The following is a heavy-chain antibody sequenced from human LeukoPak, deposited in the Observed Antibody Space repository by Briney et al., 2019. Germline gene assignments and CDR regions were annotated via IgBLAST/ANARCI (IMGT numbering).Heavy chain of an antibody. Sequence: GASVKVSCKASGYTFTSYAMNWVRQAPGQGLEWMGWISAYNGNTNYAQKLQGRVTMTTDTSTSTAYMELRSLRSDDTAVYYCARGITTYYYDSSPGYWGQGTLVTVSS. V-gene: IGHV1-18*01. J-gene: IGHJ4*02. D-gene: IGHD3-22*01. CDR3: ARGITTYYYDSSPGY. CDR1: GYTFTSYA. CDR2: ISAYNGNT.